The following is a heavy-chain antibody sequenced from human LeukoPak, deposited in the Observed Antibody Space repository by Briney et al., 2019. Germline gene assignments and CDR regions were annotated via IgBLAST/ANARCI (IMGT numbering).Heavy chain of an antibody. J-gene: IGHJ3*02. CDR3: AHRQGYYDSSGADDAFDI. D-gene: IGHD3-22*01. CDR2: IYWNDDN. CDR1: GFSLSTSGVG. Sequence: SGPTLATPTHTLTLTCTFAGFSLSTSGVGVCWIRQPSGKVLERLALIYWNDDNRYRPYLKSMLTITKDTSKNQVVLTMTHMDPVDTATYYCAHRQGYYDSSGADDAFDIWGQGTMVTVSS. V-gene: IGHV2-5*01.